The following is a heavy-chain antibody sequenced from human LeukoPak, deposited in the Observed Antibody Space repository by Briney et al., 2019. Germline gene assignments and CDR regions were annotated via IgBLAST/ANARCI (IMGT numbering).Heavy chain of an antibody. Sequence: GGSLSLSCAASRFIFRNYAMSWVRQAPGKGLEWVSAITGSGDNTYYADSVKGRLTISRDNPQNTLYVEMNTLGAEEPAVYYCAKWGDYNILTGYYVSDFWGQGTLVTVSS. V-gene: IGHV3-23*01. CDR3: AKWGDYNILTGYYVSDF. CDR2: ITGSGDNT. CDR1: RFIFRNYA. J-gene: IGHJ4*02. D-gene: IGHD3-9*01.